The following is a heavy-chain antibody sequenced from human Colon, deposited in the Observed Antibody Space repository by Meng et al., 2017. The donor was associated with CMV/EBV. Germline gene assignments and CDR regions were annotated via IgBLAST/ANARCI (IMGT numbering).Heavy chain of an antibody. J-gene: IGHJ4*02. CDR2: IHPNTGAT. Sequence: QVQLVQSGAEVKKPGASVKVSCKASGYTFTDHYLHWVRQAPGQGLEWMGRIHPNTGATDYAQEFRGRVTVTRDTSISTVYMEVNSLTSDDTAVYYCTREGFDYWGQGALVTVSS. V-gene: IGHV1-2*06. CDR1: GYTFTDHY. CDR3: TREGFDY.